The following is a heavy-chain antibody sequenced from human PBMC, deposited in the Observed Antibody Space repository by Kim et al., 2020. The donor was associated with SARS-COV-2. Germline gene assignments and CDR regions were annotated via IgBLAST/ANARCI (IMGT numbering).Heavy chain of an antibody. J-gene: IGHJ6*03. V-gene: IGHV1-8*01. Sequence: ASVKVSCKASGYTFTSYDINWVRQATGQGLEWMGWMNPNSGNTGYAQKFQGRVTMTRNTSISTAYMELSSLRSEDTAVYYCARAARRLLLWFGESSPYYMDVWGKGTKVTV. CDR2: MNPNSGNT. CDR1: GYTFTSYD. CDR3: ARAARRLLLWFGESSPYYMDV. D-gene: IGHD3-10*01.